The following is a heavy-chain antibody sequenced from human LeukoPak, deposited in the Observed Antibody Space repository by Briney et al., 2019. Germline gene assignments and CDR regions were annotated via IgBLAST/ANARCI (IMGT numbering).Heavy chain of an antibody. D-gene: IGHD6-6*01. J-gene: IGHJ6*03. Sequence: SETLSLTCTVSGGSISSGSYYWSWIRQPAGKGLEWIGCIYTSGSTNYNPSLKSRVTISVDTSKNQFSLNLSSVTAADTAVYYCARGDLVRHYYYMDVWGKGTTVTVSS. CDR3: ARGDLVRHYYYMDV. CDR1: GGSISSGSYY. V-gene: IGHV4-61*02. CDR2: IYTSGST.